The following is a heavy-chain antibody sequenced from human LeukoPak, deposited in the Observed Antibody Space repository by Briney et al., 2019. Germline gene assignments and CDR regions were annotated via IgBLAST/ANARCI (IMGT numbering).Heavy chain of an antibody. Sequence: GGSLRLSCAASGFTFSNYAMHWVRQAPGKGLEWVAVISYDGTNKYYADSVKGRFTISRDNSKNTMYLQMNSLRAEDAAMYYCARAPMSYDSSGFGGAFDIWGQGTMVTVSS. J-gene: IGHJ3*02. CDR2: ISYDGTNK. D-gene: IGHD3-22*01. CDR1: GFTFSNYA. V-gene: IGHV3-30-3*01. CDR3: ARAPMSYDSSGFGGAFDI.